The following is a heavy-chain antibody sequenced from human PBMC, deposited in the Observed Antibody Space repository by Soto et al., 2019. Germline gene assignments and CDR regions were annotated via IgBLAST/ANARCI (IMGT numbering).Heavy chain of an antibody. CDR3: AKDIGGSAAGSG. D-gene: IGHD6-13*01. J-gene: IGHJ4*02. V-gene: IGHV3-9*01. CDR1: GFTFDDYA. Sequence: GGSLRLSCAASGFTFDDYAMHWVRQAPGKGLEWVSGISWNSGSIGYADSVKGRFTISRDNAKNSLYLQMNSLRAEDTALYYCAKDIGGSAAGSGWGQGTLVTVSS. CDR2: ISWNSGSI.